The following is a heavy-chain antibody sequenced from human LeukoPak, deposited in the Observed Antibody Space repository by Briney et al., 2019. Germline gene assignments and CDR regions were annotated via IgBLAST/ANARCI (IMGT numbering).Heavy chain of an antibody. CDR1: GFTVSSNY. V-gene: IGHV3-66*01. J-gene: IGHJ4*02. Sequence: GGSLRLSCAASGFTVSSNYMTWVRQAPGKGLEWVSVIYSGGSTNYADSVKGRFTISRDNSKNTLYLQMNSLRTEDTAMYYCARVPSPSVVELDYWGQGTLVTVSS. CDR2: IYSGGST. CDR3: ARVPSPSVVELDY. D-gene: IGHD2-2*01.